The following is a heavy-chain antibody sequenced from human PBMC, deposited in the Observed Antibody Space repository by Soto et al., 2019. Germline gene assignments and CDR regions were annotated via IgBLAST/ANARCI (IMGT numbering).Heavy chain of an antibody. CDR2: IIPIFGTA. D-gene: IGHD3-9*01. J-gene: IGHJ4*02. CDR1: GGTFSSYA. Sequence: SVKVSCKASGGTFSSYAISWVRQAPGQGLEWMGGIIPIFGTANYAQKFQGRVTITADESTSTAYMELSSLRSEDTAVYYCARVIRGLRYFDWFSGGDYFDYWGQGTLVTVSS. V-gene: IGHV1-69*13. CDR3: ARVIRGLRYFDWFSGGDYFDY.